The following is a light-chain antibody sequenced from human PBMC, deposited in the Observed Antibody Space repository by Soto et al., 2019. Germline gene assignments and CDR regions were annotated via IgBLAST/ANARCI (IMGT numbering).Light chain of an antibody. J-gene: IGKJ4*01. Sequence: IVMTQSPATLSVSPGERATLSCRASQSVSSSLVWYQQKPGQGPRLLIYGASTRATGIPARFSGSGSGTEFTLTISSLQSEDFAVYYCQQYNNWLRTTFGGGTKVEIK. CDR3: QQYNNWLRTT. V-gene: IGKV3-15*01. CDR1: QSVSSS. CDR2: GAS.